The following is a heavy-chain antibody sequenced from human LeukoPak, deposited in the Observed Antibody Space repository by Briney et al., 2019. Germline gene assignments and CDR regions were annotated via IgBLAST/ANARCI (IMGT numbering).Heavy chain of an antibody. J-gene: IGHJ4*02. CDR2: ISYDGSNK. Sequence: GGSLRLSCAASGFTFSSYAMHWVRQAPGKGLEWVAVISYDGSNKYYADSVKGRFTISRDNSKNTLYLQMNSLRAEDTAVYYCASRVTFPAYFDYWGQGTLVTVSS. D-gene: IGHD4-11*01. CDR3: ASRVTFPAYFDY. CDR1: GFTFSSYA. V-gene: IGHV3-30-3*01.